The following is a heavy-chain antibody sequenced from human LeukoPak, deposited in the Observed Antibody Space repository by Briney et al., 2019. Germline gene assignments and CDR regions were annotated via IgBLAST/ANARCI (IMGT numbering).Heavy chain of an antibody. CDR3: ARVPGIAAAGGTVTSAFDI. V-gene: IGHV1-69*04. J-gene: IGHJ3*02. D-gene: IGHD6-13*01. Sequence: ASVKDSCKASGGTFSSYAICWVRPAPGQGLEWMGRIIPILGIANYAQKFQGRVTITADKSTSTAYMELSSLRSEDTAVYYCARVPGIAAAGGTVTSAFDIWGQGTMVTVSS. CDR2: IIPILGIA. CDR1: GGTFSSYA.